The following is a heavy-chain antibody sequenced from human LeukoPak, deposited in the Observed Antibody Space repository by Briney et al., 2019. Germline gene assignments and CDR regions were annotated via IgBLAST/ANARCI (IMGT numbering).Heavy chain of an antibody. CDR2: INHSGST. CDR3: ARVRRVYYYDSSGYSPDSYYYGMDV. CDR1: GGSFSGYY. D-gene: IGHD3-22*01. Sequence: SETLSLTCAVYGGSFSGYYWSWIRQPPGKGLEWIGEINHSGSTNYNPSLKSRVTISVDTSKNQFSLKLSSVTAADTAVYYCARVRRVYYYDSSGYSPDSYYYGMDVWGQGTTVTVSS. V-gene: IGHV4-34*01. J-gene: IGHJ6*02.